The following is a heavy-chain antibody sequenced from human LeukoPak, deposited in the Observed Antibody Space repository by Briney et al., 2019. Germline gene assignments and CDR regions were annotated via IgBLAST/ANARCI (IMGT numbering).Heavy chain of an antibody. D-gene: IGHD6-13*01. J-gene: IGHJ3*02. CDR3: AGRGTPGIQDAFDI. CDR2: ISGSGGST. V-gene: IGHV3-23*01. CDR1: GFTVSSYA. Sequence: PGGSLRLSCAASGFTVSSYAMSWVRQAPGKGLEWVSAISGSGGSTYYADSVKGRFTISRDNSKNTLYVHMNSLRAEDTAVYYCAGRGTPGIQDAFDIWGQGTMVTVSS.